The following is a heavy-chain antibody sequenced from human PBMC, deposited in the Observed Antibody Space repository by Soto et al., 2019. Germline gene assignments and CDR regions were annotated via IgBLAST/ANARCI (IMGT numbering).Heavy chain of an antibody. D-gene: IGHD5-12*01. V-gene: IGHV4-4*07. CDR3: AREGSYSAYNFAHGIQLWSFDF. Sequence: SETLSLTCTVSGGSINTFYWSWVRQPAGKGLEWIGRIFSSGSTSFNPSLESRVAMSVDTSENHFSLNLSSVTAADMAVYYCAREGSYSAYNFAHGIQLWSFDFWGQGALVTVSS. CDR2: IFSSGST. J-gene: IGHJ4*02. CDR1: GGSINTFY.